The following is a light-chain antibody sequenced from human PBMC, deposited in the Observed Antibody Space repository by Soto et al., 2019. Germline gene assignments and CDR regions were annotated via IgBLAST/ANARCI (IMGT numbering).Light chain of an antibody. CDR2: DAS. V-gene: IGKV3-11*01. Sequence: EIVLTQSPATLSLSPGERATLSCRASQSVDNYLAWYQQKPGQAPRLLIYDASNRATGIPARFSGSGSGTDFTLTISSLEPEDSAIYYCQQRGNWPLTFGGGTKVEIK. CDR1: QSVDNY. CDR3: QQRGNWPLT. J-gene: IGKJ4*01.